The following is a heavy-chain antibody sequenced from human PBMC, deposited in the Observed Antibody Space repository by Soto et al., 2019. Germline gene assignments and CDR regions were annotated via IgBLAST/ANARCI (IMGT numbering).Heavy chain of an antibody. CDR3: ARGSSYFEGSYYYMDV. D-gene: IGHD3-22*01. J-gene: IGHJ6*03. CDR1: GDSISSSNW. V-gene: IGHV4-4*02. CDR2: IYHSGST. Sequence: QVQLQESGPGLVKPSGTLPLTCAVSGDSISSSNWWNWVRQPPGKGLEWIGEIYHSGSTNYNPSLKSRVPISMDKSNNQFSLKLSSVTAADTAVYYCARGSSYFEGSYYYMDVWGKGTTVTVSS.